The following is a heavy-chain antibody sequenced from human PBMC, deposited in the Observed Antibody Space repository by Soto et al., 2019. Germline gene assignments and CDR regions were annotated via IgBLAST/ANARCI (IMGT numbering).Heavy chain of an antibody. Sequence: EVQLLESGGGLVQPGGSLRLSCEASGFTFSSYAMSWVGQAPGKGLEGVSAISGSGGSTYYAHSVKGRFTISRDNSKNTLYLQMNSLRAEDTAVYYCAKVGSYSSSSWLGYWGQGTLVTVSS. D-gene: IGHD6-6*01. CDR1: GFTFSSYA. V-gene: IGHV3-23*01. J-gene: IGHJ4*02. CDR3: AKVGSYSSSSWLGY. CDR2: ISGSGGST.